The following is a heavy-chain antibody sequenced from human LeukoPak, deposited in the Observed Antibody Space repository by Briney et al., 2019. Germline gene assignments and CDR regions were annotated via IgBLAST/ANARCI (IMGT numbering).Heavy chain of an antibody. CDR2: INHSGST. Sequence: SETLSLTCAVYGGSFSGYYWSWIRQPPGKGLEWIGEINHSGSTNYNPSLKSRVTIPVDTSKNQFSLKLSSVTAADTAVYYCARGGITGTTFDAFDIWGQGTMVTVSS. CDR1: GGSFSGYY. CDR3: ARGGITGTTFDAFDI. D-gene: IGHD1-7*01. J-gene: IGHJ3*02. V-gene: IGHV4-34*01.